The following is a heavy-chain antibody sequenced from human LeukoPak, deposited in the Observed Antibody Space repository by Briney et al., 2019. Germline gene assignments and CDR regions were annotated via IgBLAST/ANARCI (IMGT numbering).Heavy chain of an antibody. Sequence: PSETLSLTCAVYGGSFSGYYWSWIRQPPGKGLEWIGEINHSGSTNYNPSLKSRVTISVDTSKKQFSLNLSSVTAADTAVYYCVTYYFDSSGPKKNYWGQGTLVTVSS. J-gene: IGHJ4*02. CDR3: VTYYFDSSGPKKNY. D-gene: IGHD3-22*01. CDR1: GGSFSGYY. CDR2: INHSGST. V-gene: IGHV4-34*01.